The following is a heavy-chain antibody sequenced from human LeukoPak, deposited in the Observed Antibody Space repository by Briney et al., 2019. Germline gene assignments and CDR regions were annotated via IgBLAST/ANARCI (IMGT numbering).Heavy chain of an antibody. CDR1: GYTLTELS. CDR2: FDPEDGET. CDR3: ATISRGGAPFPILYFQH. V-gene: IGHV1-24*01. J-gene: IGHJ1*01. D-gene: IGHD1-26*01. Sequence: ASVKVSCKVSGYTLTELSMHWVRQAPGKGLEWMGGFDPEDGETVYAQKFQGRVTMIEDTSTDTAYMELSSLRSEDTAVYYCATISRGGAPFPILYFQHWGQGTLVTVSS.